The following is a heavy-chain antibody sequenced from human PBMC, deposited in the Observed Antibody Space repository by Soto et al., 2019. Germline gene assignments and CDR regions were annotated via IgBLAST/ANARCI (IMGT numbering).Heavy chain of an antibody. CDR3: ARSARYGVVGDY. J-gene: IGHJ4*02. Sequence: QVQLLESGPGLVKTSGTLSLTCGVSGDSIYRSYWSSWVRLPPGKGPEWIGEIFHTGTTNYNPSLRSRLTMSVDKSKKEISLKLASVTAADTAVYFCARSARYGVVGDYWGQGTGVTVS. D-gene: IGHD2-15*01. CDR1: GDSIYRSYW. CDR2: IFHTGTT. V-gene: IGHV4-4*02.